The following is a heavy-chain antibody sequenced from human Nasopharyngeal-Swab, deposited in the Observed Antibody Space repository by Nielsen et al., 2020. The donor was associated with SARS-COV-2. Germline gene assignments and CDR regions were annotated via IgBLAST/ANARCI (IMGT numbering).Heavy chain of an antibody. V-gene: IGHV3-48*02. CDR1: GFTFSSYS. J-gene: IGHJ4*02. CDR2: ISSSSTM. D-gene: IGHD4-17*01. Sequence: GESLKISCAASGFTFSSYSMNWVRQAPGKGLEWVSYISSSSTMYYADSVKGRFTISRDNAKNSLYLQMNSLRDEDTAVYYCASNDYGDEFVFDYWGQGTLVTVSS. CDR3: ASNDYGDEFVFDY.